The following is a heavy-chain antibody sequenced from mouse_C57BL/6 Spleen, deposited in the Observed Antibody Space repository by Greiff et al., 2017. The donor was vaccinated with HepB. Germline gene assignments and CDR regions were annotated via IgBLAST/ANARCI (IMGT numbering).Heavy chain of an antibody. J-gene: IGHJ4*01. Sequence: EVKLQQSGPGLVKPSQSLSLTCSVTGYSITSGYYWNWIRQFPGNKLEWMGYISYDGSNNYNPSLKNRISITRDTSKNQFFLKLNSVTTEDTATYYCARSDYYGSSPYAMDYWGQGTSVTVSS. CDR1: GYSITSGYY. CDR2: ISYDGSN. V-gene: IGHV3-6*01. D-gene: IGHD1-1*01. CDR3: ARSDYYGSSPYAMDY.